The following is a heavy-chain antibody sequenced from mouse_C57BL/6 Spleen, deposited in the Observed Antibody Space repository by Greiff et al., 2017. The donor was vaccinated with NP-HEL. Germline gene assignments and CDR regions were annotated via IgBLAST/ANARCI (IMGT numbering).Heavy chain of an antibody. CDR1: GYTFTSYG. Sequence: VQLQQSGAELARPGASVKLSCKASGYTFTSYGISWVKQSTGQGLEWIGEIYPRSGNTYYNEKFKGKAPLTADNSSSTAYMERRSLTSEDSAVYFCARDCGTVVPDYWGQGTTLTVAS. D-gene: IGHD1-1*01. J-gene: IGHJ2*01. V-gene: IGHV1-81*01. CDR3: ARDCGTVVPDY. CDR2: IYPRSGNT.